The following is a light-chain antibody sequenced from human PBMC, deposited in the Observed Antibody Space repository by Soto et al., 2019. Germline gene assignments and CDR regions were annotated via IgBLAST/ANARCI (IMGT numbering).Light chain of an antibody. CDR1: RDIGSD. CDR3: QQYHNWPPIT. J-gene: IGKJ5*01. Sequence: ATQMTHSPCSLCAAVGDRITVSCRASRDIGSDLSWYQQKPGKDPTLLIYAAFNLQSGVPSRFCGSGSGTEFTLTISSLQSEDSAVYYCQQYHNWPPITFGQGTRLEIK. V-gene: IGKV1-6*01. CDR2: AAF.